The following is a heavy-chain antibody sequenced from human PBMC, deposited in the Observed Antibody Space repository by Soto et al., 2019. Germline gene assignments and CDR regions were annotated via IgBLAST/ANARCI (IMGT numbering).Heavy chain of an antibody. Sequence: EVQLVESGGRLVKPGGSLRLSCAASGFTFSSYSMNWVRQAPGKGLEWVSSISSSSSYIYYADSVKGRFTISRDNAKNSLYLQMNSLRAEDTAVYYCARDRISLLRADPWGQGTLVTVSS. D-gene: IGHD2-15*01. J-gene: IGHJ5*02. V-gene: IGHV3-21*01. CDR2: ISSSSSYI. CDR3: ARDRISLLRADP. CDR1: GFTFSSYS.